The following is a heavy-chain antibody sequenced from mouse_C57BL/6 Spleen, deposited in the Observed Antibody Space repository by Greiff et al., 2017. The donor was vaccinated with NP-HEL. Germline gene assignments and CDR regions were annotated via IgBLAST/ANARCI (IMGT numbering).Heavy chain of an antibody. V-gene: IGHV1-64*01. CDR2: IHPNSGST. D-gene: IGHD1-1*01. CDR1: GYTFTSYW. CDR3: ARTYGSSYGFDY. J-gene: IGHJ2*01. Sequence: QVHVKQPGAELVKPGASVKLSCKASGYTFTSYWMHWVKQRPGQGLEWIGMIHPNSGSTNYNEKFKSKATLTVDKSSSTAYMQLSSLTSEDSAVHYCARTYGSSYGFDYWGQGTTLTVSS.